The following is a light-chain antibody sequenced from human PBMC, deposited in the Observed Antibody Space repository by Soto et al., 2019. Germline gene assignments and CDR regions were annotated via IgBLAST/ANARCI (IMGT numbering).Light chain of an antibody. V-gene: IGKV3-20*01. CDR3: QQYNNWWT. CDR2: GAS. CDR1: QSVSSSY. J-gene: IGKJ1*01. Sequence: EIVLTQSPGTLSLSPGERATLSCRASQSVSSSYLAWYHQKPGQPPRLLIYGASSRATGIPDRFSGSGSGTDFTLTISRLEPEDFAVYYCQQYNNWWTSGQGTKVDI.